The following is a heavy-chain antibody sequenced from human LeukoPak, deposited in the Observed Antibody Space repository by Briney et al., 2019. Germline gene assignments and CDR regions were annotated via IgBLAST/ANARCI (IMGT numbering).Heavy chain of an antibody. J-gene: IGHJ6*03. D-gene: IGHD6-13*01. CDR3: ARESRRIAAAGPSYYMDV. CDR1: GGSISGYY. Sequence: SETLSLTCTVSGGSISGYYWSWIRQPPGRGLEWIGSIYYSGSTYYNPSLKSRVTISVDTSKNQFSLMLNSVTAADTAVYYCARESRRIAAAGPSYYMDVWGRGTTVTVSS. CDR2: IYYSGST. V-gene: IGHV4-59*12.